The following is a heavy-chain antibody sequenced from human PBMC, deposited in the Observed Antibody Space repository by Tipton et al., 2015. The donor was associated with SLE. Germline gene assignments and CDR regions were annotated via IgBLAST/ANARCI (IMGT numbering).Heavy chain of an antibody. CDR1: GFTFSSYE. Sequence: GSLRLSCAASGFTFSSYEMNWVRQAPGKGLEWVSYITSSGSTIYYADSVKGRFTISRDNAKNSLYLQMNSLRAEDTAVYYCASLTTIASRAGMDGWGKGASVAVSS. D-gene: IGHD6-6*01. CDR3: ASLTTIASRAGMDG. CDR2: ITSSGSTI. V-gene: IGHV3-48*03. J-gene: IGHJ6*04.